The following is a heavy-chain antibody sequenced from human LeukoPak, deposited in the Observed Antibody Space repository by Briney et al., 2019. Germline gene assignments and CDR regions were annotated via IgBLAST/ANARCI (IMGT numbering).Heavy chain of an antibody. D-gene: IGHD5-12*01. V-gene: IGHV3-30*04. CDR1: GFTFSSYA. J-gene: IGHJ4*02. CDR3: ARDYGYDSIDY. CDR2: ISYDGSNK. Sequence: GRSLRLSCAASGFTFSSYAMHWVRQAPGKGLEWVAVISYDGSNKYYADSVKGRFTISRDNSKNTLYLQMNSLRAEDTAVYYSARDYGYDSIDYWGQGTLVTVSS.